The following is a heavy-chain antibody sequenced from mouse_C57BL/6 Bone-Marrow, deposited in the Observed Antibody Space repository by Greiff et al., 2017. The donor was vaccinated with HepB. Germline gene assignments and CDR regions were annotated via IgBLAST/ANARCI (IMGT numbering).Heavy chain of an antibody. CDR1: GYTFTSYW. D-gene: IGHD1-1*01. V-gene: IGHV1-55*01. Sequence: VQLQQPGAELVKPGASVKMSCKASGYTFTSYWITWVKQRPGQGLEWIGDIYPGSGSTNYNEKFKSKATLTVDTSSSTAYMQLSSLTSEDSAVYYCARHITTVVKYFDVWGTGTTVTVSS. CDR3: ARHITTVVKYFDV. J-gene: IGHJ1*03. CDR2: IYPGSGST.